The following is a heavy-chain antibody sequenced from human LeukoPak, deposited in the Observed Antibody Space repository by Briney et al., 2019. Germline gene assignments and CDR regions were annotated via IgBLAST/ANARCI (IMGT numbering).Heavy chain of an antibody. D-gene: IGHD3-3*01. CDR1: GGSISSHY. CDR3: ARGTSKYYDFWSGYYWQEYYYYMDV. J-gene: IGHJ6*03. CDR2: IYYSGST. V-gene: IGHV4-59*11. Sequence: SETLSLTCTVSGGSISSHYWSRIRQPPGKGLEWIGYIYYSGSTNYNPSLKSRVTISVDTSKNQFSLKLSSVTAADTAVYYCARGTSKYYDFWSGYYWQEYYYYMDVWGKGTTVTVSS.